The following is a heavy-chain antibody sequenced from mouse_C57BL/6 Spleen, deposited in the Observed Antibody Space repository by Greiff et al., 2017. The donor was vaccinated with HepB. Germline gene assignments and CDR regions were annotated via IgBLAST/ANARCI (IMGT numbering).Heavy chain of an antibody. CDR1: GYTFTGYW. D-gene: IGHD1-1*01. CDR3: ARLKGITTVVGDYFDS. Sequence: QVQLQQSGAELMKPGASVKLSCKATGYTFTGYWIEWVKQRPGHGLEWIGEILPGSGSTNYNEKFKGKATFTADTSSNTAYMQLSSLTTEDSAIYFCARLKGITTVVGDYFDSRGQGTTLTVSS. J-gene: IGHJ2*01. V-gene: IGHV1-9*01. CDR2: ILPGSGST.